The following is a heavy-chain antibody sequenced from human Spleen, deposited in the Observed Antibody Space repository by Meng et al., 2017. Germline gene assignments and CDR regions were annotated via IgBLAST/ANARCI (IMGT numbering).Heavy chain of an antibody. J-gene: IGHJ4*02. Sequence: GESLKISCVASGLSFTDAWMSWVRQAPGKGLEWVGRIKRNNDGGTIDYAAPVKGRFTISRDDSKNTLYLQMDSLITEDTAVYFCATGAAAADHWGQGTLVTVSS. D-gene: IGHD6-13*01. CDR1: GLSFTDAW. CDR3: ATGAAAADH. V-gene: IGHV3-15*01. CDR2: IKRNNDGGTI.